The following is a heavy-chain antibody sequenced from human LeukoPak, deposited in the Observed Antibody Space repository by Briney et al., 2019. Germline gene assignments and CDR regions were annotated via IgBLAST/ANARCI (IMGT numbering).Heavy chain of an antibody. CDR2: MNPNSGNT. CDR1: GYTFTSYD. Sequence: GASVKVSCKASGYTFTSYDINWVRQATGQGLEWIGWMNPNSGNTGYAQKFQGRVTMTRNTSMSTAYMELSSLRSEDTAVYYCARGPYSSSWYTVVYWFDPWGQGTLVTVSS. J-gene: IGHJ5*02. D-gene: IGHD6-13*01. CDR3: ARGPYSSSWYTVVYWFDP. V-gene: IGHV1-8*01.